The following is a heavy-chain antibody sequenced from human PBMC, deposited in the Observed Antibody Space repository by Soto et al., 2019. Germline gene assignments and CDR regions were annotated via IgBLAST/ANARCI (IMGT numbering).Heavy chain of an antibody. J-gene: IGHJ4*02. CDR2: INTDGAT. V-gene: IGHV3-23*01. CDR3: AKNYYFDL. CDR1: GFTFSSYG. D-gene: IGHD3-10*01. Sequence: GGSLRLSCAASGFTFSSYGMSWVRQAPGKGLEWVSSINTDGATYYADSAKGRFTISRDNSRDTLYLQMDSLRAEDTAIYYCAKNYYFDLWGQGALVTVSS.